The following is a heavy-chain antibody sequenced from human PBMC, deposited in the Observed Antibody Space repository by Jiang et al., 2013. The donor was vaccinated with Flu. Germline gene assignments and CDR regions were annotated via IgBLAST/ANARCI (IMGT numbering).Heavy chain of an antibody. Sequence: SGAEVKKPGATVKISCKVSGYTFTDYYMHWVQQAPGKGLEWMGLVDPEDGETIYAEKFQGRVTITADTSTDTAYMELSSLRSEDTAVYYCATQIEFRHYYDSSGYYGWGQGTLVTVSS. CDR3: ATQIEFRHYYDSSGYYG. CDR2: VDPEDGET. V-gene: IGHV1-69-2*01. J-gene: IGHJ4*02. D-gene: IGHD3-22*01. CDR1: GYTFTDYY.